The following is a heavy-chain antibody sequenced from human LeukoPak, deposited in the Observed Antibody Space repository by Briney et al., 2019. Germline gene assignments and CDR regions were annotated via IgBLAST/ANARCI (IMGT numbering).Heavy chain of an antibody. CDR1: GFTFSDYY. Sequence: GGSLRLSCAASGFTFSDYYMSWIRQAPGKGLEWVSYISSSSSYTNYADSVKGRFTISRDNAKNSLYLQMNSLRAEDTAVYYCARVMTYSSSWYYFDYWGQGTLVTVPS. D-gene: IGHD6-13*01. J-gene: IGHJ4*02. CDR3: ARVMTYSSSWYYFDY. V-gene: IGHV3-11*06. CDR2: ISSSSSYT.